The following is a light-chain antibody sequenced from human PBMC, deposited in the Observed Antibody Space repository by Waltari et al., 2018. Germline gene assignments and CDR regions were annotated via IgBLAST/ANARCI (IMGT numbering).Light chain of an antibody. V-gene: IGKV1-39*01. CDR3: QQSYSSPYT. Sequence: DIQMTQSPSSLSASVGDRVTITCRASQSISSYLNWYQHKPGKAPKLLIYAASSLQSEVPSRFSGGGSGTDFTLTISSLQPEDFATYYCQQSYSSPYTFGQGTKLEIK. CDR2: AAS. J-gene: IGKJ2*01. CDR1: QSISSY.